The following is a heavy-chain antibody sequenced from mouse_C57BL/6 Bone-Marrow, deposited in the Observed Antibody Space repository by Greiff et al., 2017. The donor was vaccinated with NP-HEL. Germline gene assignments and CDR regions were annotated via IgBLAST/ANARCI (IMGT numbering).Heavy chain of an antibody. CDR1: GFTFSSYT. D-gene: IGHD1-1*01. V-gene: IGHV5-9*01. CDR3: ARHPYYGSSGDY. Sequence: EVMLVESGGGLVKPGGSLKLSCAASGFTFSSYTMSWVRQTPEKRLEWVAIISGGGGNTYYPDSVKGRFTISRDNAKNTLYLQMSSLRSEDTALYYCARHPYYGSSGDYWGQGTTLTVSS. CDR2: ISGGGGNT. J-gene: IGHJ2*01.